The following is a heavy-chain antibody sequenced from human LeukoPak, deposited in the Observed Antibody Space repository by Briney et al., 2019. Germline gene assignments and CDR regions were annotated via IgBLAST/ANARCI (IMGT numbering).Heavy chain of an antibody. CDR2: IYHSGST. V-gene: IGHV4-38-2*02. J-gene: IGHJ4*02. D-gene: IGHD3-3*01. CDR1: GYSISSGYY. CDR3: VRGRDYDFWSGYGGPFDY. Sequence: PSETLSLTCTVSGYSISSGYYWGWIRQPPGKGLEWIGSIYHSGSTYYNPSLESRVTISVDTSKNQFSLKLSSVTSADTAVYYCVRGRDYDFWSGYGGPFDYWGQGTLVTVSS.